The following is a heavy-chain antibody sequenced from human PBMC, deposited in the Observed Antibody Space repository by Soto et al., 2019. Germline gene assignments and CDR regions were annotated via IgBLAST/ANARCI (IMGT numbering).Heavy chain of an antibody. V-gene: IGHV4-59*12. J-gene: IGHJ4*02. CDR2: IYYSGST. CDR1: GGSISSYY. Sequence: SETLSLTCTVSGGSISSYYWSWIRQPPGKGLEWIGYIYYSGSTNYNPSLKSRVTISVDTSKNQFSLKLSSVTAADTAVYYCVRASVQYGSGTDEGGDYYFDYWGQGTLVTVSS. CDR3: VRASVQYGSGTDEGGDYYFDY. D-gene: IGHD3-10*01.